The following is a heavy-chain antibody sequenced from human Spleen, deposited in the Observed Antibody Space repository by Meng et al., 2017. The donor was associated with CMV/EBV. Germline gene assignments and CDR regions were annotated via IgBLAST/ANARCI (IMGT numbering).Heavy chain of an antibody. CDR1: GFNFSAYE. V-gene: IGHV3-48*03. D-gene: IGHD4-23*01. Sequence: GGSLRLSCAASGFNFSAYEMNWVRQAPGKGLEWVSYIGSSGNTIYYADSVKGRFTLSRVNAKNSLYLQMSSLRAEDTAVYYCARGVRFDYWGQGSLVTVSS. CDR2: IGSSGNTI. J-gene: IGHJ4*02. CDR3: ARGVRFDY.